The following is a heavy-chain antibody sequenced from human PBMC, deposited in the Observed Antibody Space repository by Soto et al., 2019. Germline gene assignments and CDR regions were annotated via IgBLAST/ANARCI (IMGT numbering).Heavy chain of an antibody. Sequence: QVQLQESGPGLVKPSQTLSLTCTVSGGSISTGVHYWNWIRQHPGQGLEWIGYISYSGSTSYNPSLKSRVAMSVDTSKNQFSLKLSSVIAADTAVYYCARVGLAIAGGRGHFDCWGQGTLVTVSS. D-gene: IGHD2-21*01. CDR1: GGSISTGVHY. CDR2: ISYSGST. CDR3: ARVGLAIAGGRGHFDC. J-gene: IGHJ4*02. V-gene: IGHV4-31*03.